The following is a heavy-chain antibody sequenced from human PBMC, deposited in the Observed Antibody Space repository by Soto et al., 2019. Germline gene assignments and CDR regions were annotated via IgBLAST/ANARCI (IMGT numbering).Heavy chain of an antibody. D-gene: IGHD3-3*01. CDR1: GFTFSSYS. Sequence: PGGSLRLSCAASGFTFSSYSMNWVRQAPGKGLEWVSYISSSSSTIYYADSVKGRFTISRDNAKNSLYLQMNSLRAEDTAVYYCARVSYYDFWSGYYSSGPQDYWGQGTLVTVSS. V-gene: IGHV3-48*01. CDR2: ISSSSSTI. J-gene: IGHJ4*02. CDR3: ARVSYYDFWSGYYSSGPQDY.